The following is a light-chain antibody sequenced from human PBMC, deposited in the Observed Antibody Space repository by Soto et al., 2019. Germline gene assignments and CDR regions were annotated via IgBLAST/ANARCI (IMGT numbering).Light chain of an antibody. CDR1: QSVSSAY. J-gene: IGKJ5*01. CDR3: QEYGGSIT. CDR2: GAS. V-gene: IGKV3-20*01. Sequence: EIVLTQSPGTLSLSPGEGATLFCRASQSVSSAYLAWYQQKPGQAPRLLIYGASSRATGITDRFSGSGSGTDFTITISGLEPEDFAVYYCQEYGGSITFGQGTRLEIE.